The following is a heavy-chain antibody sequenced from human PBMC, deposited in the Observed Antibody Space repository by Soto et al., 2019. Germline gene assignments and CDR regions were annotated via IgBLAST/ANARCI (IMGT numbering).Heavy chain of an antibody. CDR2: IYYSGST. D-gene: IGHD3-9*01. V-gene: IGHV4-39*01. Sequence: SETLSLTCTVSGGSISSSSYYWGWIRQPPGKGLEWIGSIYYSGSTYYNPSLKSRVTISVDTSKNQFSLKLSSVTAADTAVYYCARQPRILTGYSGHAFDIWGHGAPVTVSS. CDR3: ARQPRILTGYSGHAFDI. CDR1: GGSISSSSYY. J-gene: IGHJ3*02.